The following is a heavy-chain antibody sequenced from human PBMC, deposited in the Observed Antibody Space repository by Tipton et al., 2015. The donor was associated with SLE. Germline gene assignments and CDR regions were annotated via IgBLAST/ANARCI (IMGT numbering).Heavy chain of an antibody. CDR1: GDSINNYY. CDR3: ARQRLVPAGIGEVGP. CDR2: VYFSGNT. Sequence: GLVKPSETLSLTCTVSGDSINNYYWSWIRQPLGRGLEYIGHVYFSGNTNYNPSLKSRVTISVDTSKNQFSLKLNSVTAADTGVYYCARQRLVPAGIGEVGPWGQGLLVTVSS. J-gene: IGHJ5*02. D-gene: IGHD2-2*01. V-gene: IGHV4-59*08.